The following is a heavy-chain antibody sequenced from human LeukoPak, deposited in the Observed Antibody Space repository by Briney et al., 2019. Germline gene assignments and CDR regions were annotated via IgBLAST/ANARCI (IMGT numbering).Heavy chain of an antibody. CDR3: ARGESYTSSGYYY. V-gene: IGHV1-69*05. D-gene: IGHD3-22*01. Sequence: SVKVSCKASGGTSSNYAISWVRQAPGQGLEWMGRFMPIFGTANHAQKFQGRVTITTDESTTTAYMELSSLKSEDTAVYYCARGESYTSSGYYYWGQGTLVTVSS. J-gene: IGHJ4*02. CDR2: FMPIFGTA. CDR1: GGTSSNYA.